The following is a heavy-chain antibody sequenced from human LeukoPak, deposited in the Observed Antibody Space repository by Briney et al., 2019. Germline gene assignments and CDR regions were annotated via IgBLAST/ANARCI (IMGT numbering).Heavy chain of an antibody. D-gene: IGHD6-19*01. V-gene: IGHV5-10-1*04. J-gene: IGHJ4*02. CDR2: IDPSDSYT. Sequence: GESLKISCKGSGYSFSSYWIAWVRQMPGKGLEWMGRIDPSDSYTNYSPSFQGQVTISADKSISTAYLQWSSLKASDTAMYYCARGAGDSSGWSGFDYWGQGTLVTVSS. CDR1: GYSFSSYW. CDR3: ARGAGDSSGWSGFDY.